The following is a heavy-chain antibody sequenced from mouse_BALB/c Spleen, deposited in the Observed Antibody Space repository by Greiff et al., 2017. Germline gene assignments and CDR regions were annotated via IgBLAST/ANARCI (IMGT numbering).Heavy chain of an antibody. CDR1: GYAFSSYW. Sequence: VQLQQSGAELVRPGSSVKISCKASGYAFSSYWMNWVKQRPGQGLEWIGQIYPGDGDTNYNGKFKGKATLTADKSSSTAYMQLSSLTSEDSAVYFCARSLYGNCRFAYWGQGTLVTVSA. CDR3: ARSLYGNCRFAY. CDR2: IYPGDGDT. D-gene: IGHD2-1*01. V-gene: IGHV1-80*01. J-gene: IGHJ3*01.